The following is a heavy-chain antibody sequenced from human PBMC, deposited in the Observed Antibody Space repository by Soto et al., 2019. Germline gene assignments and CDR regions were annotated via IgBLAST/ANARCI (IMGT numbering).Heavy chain of an antibody. CDR1: GFTFSSYA. CDR2: ISYNGSNK. CDR3: AKDLDYDRGVFDY. V-gene: IGHV3-30-3*01. Sequence: GGSLRLSCAASGFTFSSYAMHWVRQAPGKGLEWVAVISYNGSNKYYADSVKGRFTISRDNSKNTLYLQMNSLRAEDTAVDYCAKDLDYDRGVFDYWGQGTLVTVSS. D-gene: IGHD3-10*02. J-gene: IGHJ4*02.